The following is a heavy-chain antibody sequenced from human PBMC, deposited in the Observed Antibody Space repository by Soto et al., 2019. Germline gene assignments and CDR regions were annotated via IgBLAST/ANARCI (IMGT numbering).Heavy chain of an antibody. CDR3: SREQDGSGSYYSRLWYCMDV. CDR1: GFIFSSYG. Sequence: QVQLVESGGGVVQPGRSLRLSCAASGFIFSSYGMHWVRQAPGKGLEWVAVIWYDGSNKYYADSVKGRFTISRDNSKNTLDLQMNSLRVEDTAVYYCSREQDGSGSYYSRLWYCMDVWCQGTTVTVSS. J-gene: IGHJ6*02. CDR2: IWYDGSNK. V-gene: IGHV3-33*01. D-gene: IGHD3-10*01.